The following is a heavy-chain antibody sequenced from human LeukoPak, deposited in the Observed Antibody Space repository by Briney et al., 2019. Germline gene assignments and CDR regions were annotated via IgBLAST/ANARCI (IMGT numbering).Heavy chain of an antibody. J-gene: IGHJ4*02. V-gene: IGHV3-23*01. D-gene: IGHD3-10*01. CDR1: GFTFTTYA. CDR3: AKGKGNCYGYFDC. CDR2: ISGSGGST. Sequence: PGGSLRLSCASSGFTFTTYAMSWVRQAPGKGLEWVSWISGSGGSTLYADSVKGRFTISRDNSKNTVYLQMNSLRAEDTAVYYCAKGKGNCYGYFDCWGRGTLVTVSS.